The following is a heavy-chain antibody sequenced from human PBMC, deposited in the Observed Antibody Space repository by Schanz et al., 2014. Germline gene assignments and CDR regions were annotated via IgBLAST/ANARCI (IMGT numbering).Heavy chain of an antibody. Sequence: QVQLQQWGAGLLKPSETLSLSCAVYSGSFSGYYWSWIRQPPDTGLEWIGEINQSGDTNYNPSLKSRVTIPVDPSNNQFSRKLRSVTAADTAVYYCARLYCSTPGCYVSPNGFAKDYWGQGTLVTVSS. CDR1: SGSFSGYY. J-gene: IGHJ4*02. CDR3: ARLYCSTPGCYVSPNGFAKDY. D-gene: IGHD2-2*01. CDR2: INQSGDT. V-gene: IGHV4-34*01.